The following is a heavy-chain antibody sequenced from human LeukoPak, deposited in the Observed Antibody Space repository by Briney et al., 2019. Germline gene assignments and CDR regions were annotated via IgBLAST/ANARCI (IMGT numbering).Heavy chain of an antibody. CDR2: IYPGDSDT. CDR1: GYSFTSYW. V-gene: IGHV5-51*01. J-gene: IGHJ4*02. Sequence: GESLKISCKGSGYSFTSYWIGWVRQMPGKGLEWMGIIYPGDSDTRYSPSFQGQVTISADKSISTAYLQWSSLKASDTAMYYCARGREDYYDSSGYRPFFDYWGQGTLVTVSS. CDR3: ARGREDYYDSSGYRPFFDY. D-gene: IGHD3-22*01.